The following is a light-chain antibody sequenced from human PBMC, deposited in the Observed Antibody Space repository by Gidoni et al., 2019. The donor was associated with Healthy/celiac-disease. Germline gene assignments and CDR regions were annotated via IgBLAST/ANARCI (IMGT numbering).Light chain of an antibody. CDR2: GAS. Sequence: IVLTQSPGTLSLSPGERATHSCRASQSVSSSYLAWYQQKPGQAPRLLIYGASSRATGIPDRFSGSGSGTDFTLTISRLEPEDFAVYYCQQYGSSMWTFGQGTKVEIK. CDR3: QQYGSSMWT. V-gene: IGKV3-20*01. J-gene: IGKJ1*01. CDR1: QSVSSSY.